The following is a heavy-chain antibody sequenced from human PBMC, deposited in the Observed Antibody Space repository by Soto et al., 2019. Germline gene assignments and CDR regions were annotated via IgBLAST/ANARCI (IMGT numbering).Heavy chain of an antibody. J-gene: IGHJ4*02. V-gene: IGHV3-48*02. CDR2: ISSSSSTI. D-gene: IGHD3-9*01. CDR3: AREQVLRSFDWIGDYFDY. Sequence: GGSLRLSCAASGFTFSSYSMNWVRQAPGKGLEWVSYISSSSSTIYYADSVKGRFTISRDNAKNSLYLQMNSLRDEDTAVYYCAREQVLRSFDWIGDYFDYWGQGNLVTVSS. CDR1: GFTFSSYS.